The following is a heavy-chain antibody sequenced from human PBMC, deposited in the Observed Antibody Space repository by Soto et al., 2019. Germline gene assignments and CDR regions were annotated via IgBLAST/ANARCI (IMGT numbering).Heavy chain of an antibody. J-gene: IGHJ3*02. D-gene: IGHD3-10*01. Sequence: ASVKVSCKASGYTFTGYYMYWVRQAPGQGLEWMGWINPNSGGTNYAQKFQGWVTMTRDTSISTAYMELSRLRSDDTAVYYCARDSVSAYYYGSGSLYRVGYAFDIWGQGTMVTVSS. V-gene: IGHV1-2*04. CDR2: INPNSGGT. CDR3: ARDSVSAYYYGSGSLYRVGYAFDI. CDR1: GYTFTGYY.